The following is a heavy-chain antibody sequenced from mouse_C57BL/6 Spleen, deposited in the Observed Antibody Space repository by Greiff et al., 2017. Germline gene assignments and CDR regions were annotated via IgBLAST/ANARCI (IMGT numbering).Heavy chain of an antibody. CDR1: GYTFTSYG. D-gene: IGHD2-13*01. V-gene: IGHV1-69*01. CDR3: ARSGEGP. CDR2: IDPSDSYT. J-gene: IGHJ3*01. Sequence: VQLQQPGAELVMPGASVKLSCKASGYTFTSYGMHWVKQRPGQGLEWIGEIDPSDSYTNYNQKFKGKSTLTVDKSSSTAYMQLSSLTSEDSAVYYCARSGEGPWGQGTLVTVSA.